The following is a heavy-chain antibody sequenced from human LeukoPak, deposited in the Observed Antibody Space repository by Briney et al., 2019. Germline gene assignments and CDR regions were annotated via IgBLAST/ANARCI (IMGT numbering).Heavy chain of an antibody. CDR1: GFTFNSYT. Sequence: GSLRLSCAASGFTFNSYTMNWVRQAPGKGLEWIGSIYSSGSTYYNPSLKSRVTISVDTSKNQFSLKLTSVTAADTAVYYCARHYGPWGQGTLVTVSS. CDR2: IYSSGST. V-gene: IGHV4-39*01. CDR3: ARHYGP. J-gene: IGHJ5*02. D-gene: IGHD4-17*01.